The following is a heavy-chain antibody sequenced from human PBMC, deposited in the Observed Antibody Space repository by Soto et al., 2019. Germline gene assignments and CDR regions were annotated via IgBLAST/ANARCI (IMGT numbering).Heavy chain of an antibody. V-gene: IGHV4-61*01. D-gene: IGHD4-17*01. Sequence: PSETLSLTCTVSGGSVSSGSYYWSWIRQPPGKGLEWIGYIYYSGSTNYNPSLKSRVTISVDTSKNQFSLKLSSVTAADTAVYYCARWPLRWDDYYYYGMDVWGQGTTVTVSS. CDR1: GGSVSSGSYY. J-gene: IGHJ6*02. CDR3: ARWPLRWDDYYYYGMDV. CDR2: IYYSGST.